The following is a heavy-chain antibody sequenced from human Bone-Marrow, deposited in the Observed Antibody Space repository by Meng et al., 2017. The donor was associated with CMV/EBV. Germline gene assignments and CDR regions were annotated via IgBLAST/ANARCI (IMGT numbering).Heavy chain of an antibody. J-gene: IGHJ6*02. V-gene: IGHV1-69*05. Sequence: SVKVSCKASGGTFSSYAISWVRQAPGQGLEWMGGIIPIFGTANYAQKFQGRVTITTDESTSTAYMELSSLRSEDTAVYYCARDRNWNYLDYYGMDVWGQGTTVTV. CDR3: ARDRNWNYLDYYGMDV. D-gene: IGHD1-7*01. CDR2: IIPIFGTA. CDR1: GGTFSSYA.